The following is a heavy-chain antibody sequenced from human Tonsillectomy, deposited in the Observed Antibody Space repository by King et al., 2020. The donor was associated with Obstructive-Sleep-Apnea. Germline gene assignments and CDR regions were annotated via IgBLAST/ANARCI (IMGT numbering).Heavy chain of an antibody. Sequence: QLVQSGAEVKKPGESLKISCKGSGYSFTSYWIGWVRQMPGKGLEWTGIIYPGDSDTRYSPSFQGQVTISADKSISTAYLQWSSLKASDTAMYYCARQGEVDTAMVSPIDYWGQGTLVTVSS. CDR3: ARQGEVDTAMVSPIDY. J-gene: IGHJ4*02. D-gene: IGHD5-18*01. V-gene: IGHV5-51*01. CDR1: GYSFTSYW. CDR2: IYPGDSDT.